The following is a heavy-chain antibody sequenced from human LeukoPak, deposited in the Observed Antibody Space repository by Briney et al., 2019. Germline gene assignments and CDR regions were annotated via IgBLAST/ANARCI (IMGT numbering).Heavy chain of an antibody. D-gene: IGHD3-3*01. J-gene: IGHJ6*02. CDR1: GYTFTCYY. CDR3: ARDLSLGDFWSGYYPYYYYGVDV. Sequence: ASVKVSCKASGYTFTCYYMHWVRQAPGQGLEWMGWINPNSGGTNYAQKFQGRVTMTRDTSISTAYMELSRLRSDDTAVYYCARDLSLGDFWSGYYPYYYYGVDVWGQGTTVTVSS. V-gene: IGHV1-2*02. CDR2: INPNSGGT.